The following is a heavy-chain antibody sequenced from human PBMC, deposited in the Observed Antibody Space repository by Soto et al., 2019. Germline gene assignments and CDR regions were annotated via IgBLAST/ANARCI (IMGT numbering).Heavy chain of an antibody. CDR1: GFGFWDDR. J-gene: IGHJ4*02. V-gene: IGHV3-7*01. CDR3: ARDFYGGFSYGPGDY. CDR2: IKQDGSKA. D-gene: IGHD2-15*01. Sequence: XGSLILSCVASGFGFWDDRMSWVRKAPGKGLEWVANIKQDGSKAQYLESVRGRFTISRDNSKSSVYLQMNSLRAEDTALYYCARDFYGGFSYGPGDYWGQGNLVTVSS.